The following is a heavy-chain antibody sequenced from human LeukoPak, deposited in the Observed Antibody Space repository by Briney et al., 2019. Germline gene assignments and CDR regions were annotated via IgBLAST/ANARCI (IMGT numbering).Heavy chain of an antibody. V-gene: IGHV3-53*01. CDR1: GFTFSNYG. D-gene: IGHD4-17*01. Sequence: PGGSLRLSCAASGFTFSNYGMHWVRQAPGKGLEWVSVIYSGGSTYYADSVKGRFTISRDNSKNTLYLQMNSLRAEDTAVYYCARTGLGGDRTMTTTTTVDNWGQGTLVTVSS. J-gene: IGHJ4*02. CDR3: ARTGLGGDRTMTTTTTVDN. CDR2: IYSGGST.